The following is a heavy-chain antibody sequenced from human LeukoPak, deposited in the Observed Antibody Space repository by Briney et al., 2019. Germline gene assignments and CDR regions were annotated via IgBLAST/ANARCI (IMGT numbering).Heavy chain of an antibody. CDR2: IHYSGST. CDR3: ARGRLRGWLDY. Sequence: ASETLSLTCTVSGGSISSSSYYWGWIRQPPGKGLEWIGSIHYSGSTNYNPSLKSRVTISVDTSKNQFSLKLSSVTAADTAVYYCARGRLRGWLDYWGQGTLVTVSS. J-gene: IGHJ4*02. D-gene: IGHD6-19*01. V-gene: IGHV4-39*07. CDR1: GGSISSSSYY.